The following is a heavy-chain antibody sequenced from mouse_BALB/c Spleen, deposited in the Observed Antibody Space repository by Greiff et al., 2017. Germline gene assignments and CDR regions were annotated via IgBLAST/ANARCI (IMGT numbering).Heavy chain of an antibody. CDR2: ISSGSSTI. D-gene: IGHD1-2*01. J-gene: IGHJ3*01. Sequence: EVKLMESGGGLVQPGGSRKLSCAASGFTFSSFGMHWVRQAPEKGLEWVAYISSGSSTIYYADTVKGRFTISRDNPKNTLFLQMTSLRSEDTAMYYCAIGWDYGDWFAYWGQGTLVTVSA. V-gene: IGHV5-17*02. CDR1: GFTFSSFG. CDR3: AIGWDYGDWFAY.